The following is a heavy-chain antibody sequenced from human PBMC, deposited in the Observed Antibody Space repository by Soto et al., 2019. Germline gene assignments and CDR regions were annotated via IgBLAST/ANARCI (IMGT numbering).Heavy chain of an antibody. CDR3: AKQRSIAAGYYMDV. CDR2: ISGSGGST. D-gene: IGHD6-6*01. V-gene: IGHV3-23*01. CDR1: GFTFNSYA. Sequence: PGGSLRLSCAASGFTFNSYAMSWVRQAPGKGLEWVSTISGSGGSTYYADSVKGRFTISRDNSKNTLYLQMSSLRAEDTAVYYCAKQRSIAAGYYMDVWGKGTTVTVSS. J-gene: IGHJ6*03.